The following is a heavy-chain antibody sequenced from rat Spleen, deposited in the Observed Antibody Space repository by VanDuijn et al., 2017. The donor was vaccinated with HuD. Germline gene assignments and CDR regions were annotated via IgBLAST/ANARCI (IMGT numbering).Heavy chain of an antibody. CDR2: IKFEDFTP. CDR1: GFTFRDFY. D-gene: IGHD1-5*01. J-gene: IGHJ1*01. Sequence: EVQLVESGGGLVQPGRSLKLSCAASGFTFRDFYMAWVRQPPKKGLEWVASIKFEDFTPYYGDSVMGRFTISRDDGESTLYLQMNSLRYEDTATYYCVRLYNNHGYWYFDFWGPGTMVTVSS. V-gene: IGHV5-22*01. CDR3: VRLYNNHGYWYFDF.